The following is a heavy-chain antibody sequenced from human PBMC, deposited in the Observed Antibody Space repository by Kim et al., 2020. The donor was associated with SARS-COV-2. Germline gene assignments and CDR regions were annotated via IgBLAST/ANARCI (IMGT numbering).Heavy chain of an antibody. CDR2: IYHSGST. D-gene: IGHD3-16*02. Sequence: SETLSLTCAVSGGSISSSNWWSWVRQPPGKGLEWIGEIYHSGSTNYNPSLKSRVTISVDKSKNQFSLKLSSVTAADTAVYYCARDPRYDYVWGSYRYTSWFDPWGQGTLVTVSS. V-gene: IGHV4-4*02. CDR3: ARDPRYDYVWGSYRYTSWFDP. CDR1: GGSISSSNW. J-gene: IGHJ5*02.